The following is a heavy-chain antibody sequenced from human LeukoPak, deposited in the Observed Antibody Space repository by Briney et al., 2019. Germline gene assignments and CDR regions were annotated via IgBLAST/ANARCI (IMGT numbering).Heavy chain of an antibody. CDR3: AKDVGYYDSSGFGQSYYFDY. J-gene: IGHJ4*02. CDR2: ISGSGGST. Sequence: GRSLRLSCAASGFTFSSYAMSWVRQAPGKGLEWVSAISGSGGSTYYADSVKGRFTISRDNSKNALYLQMNSLRAEDTAVYYCAKDVGYYDSSGFGQSYYFDYWGQGTLVTVSS. D-gene: IGHD3-22*01. CDR1: GFTFSSYA. V-gene: IGHV3-23*01.